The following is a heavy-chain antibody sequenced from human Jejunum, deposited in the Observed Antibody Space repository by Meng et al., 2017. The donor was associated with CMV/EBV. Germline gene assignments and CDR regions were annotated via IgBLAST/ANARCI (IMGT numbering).Heavy chain of an antibody. CDR2: IVPIFGTS. J-gene: IGHJ4*02. Sequence: TASGGSFNSFTIFWVRHAPGQGLQSLGGIVPIFGTSHYAQNFQGRVTITTDESTSTVYMELNSLRSDDTALYYCMMYQNWGETDFWGQGTLVTVSS. D-gene: IGHD2-8*01. CDR3: MMYQNWGETDF. CDR1: GGSFNSFT. V-gene: IGHV1-69*05.